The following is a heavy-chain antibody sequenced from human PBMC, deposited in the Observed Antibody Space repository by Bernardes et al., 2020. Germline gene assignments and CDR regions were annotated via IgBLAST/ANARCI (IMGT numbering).Heavy chain of an antibody. D-gene: IGHD6-13*01. CDR3: ARGNRNIAAADY. Sequence: GGSLRLSCAASGFTFSNYGMHWVRQAPGKGLEWVAVIWYDGSNKYYADSVEGRFTISRDNSRNTLYLQMNSLRAEDTAVYYCARGNRNIAAADYWGQGTLVTVS. J-gene: IGHJ4*02. CDR2: IWYDGSNK. CDR1: GFTFSNYG. V-gene: IGHV3-33*01.